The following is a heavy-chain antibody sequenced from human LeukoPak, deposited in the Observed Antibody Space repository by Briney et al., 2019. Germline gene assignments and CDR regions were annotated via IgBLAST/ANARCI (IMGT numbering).Heavy chain of an antibody. CDR1: GFTFDDYA. CDR3: AELGITMIGGV. Sequence: GGSLRLSCAASGFTFDDYAMHWVRQAPGKGLEWVSGISWNSGSIDYVDSVKGRFTISRDNAKNSLYLQMNSLRAEDTAVYYCAELGITMIGGVWGKGTTVTISS. CDR2: ISWNSGSI. J-gene: IGHJ6*04. V-gene: IGHV3-9*01. D-gene: IGHD3-10*02.